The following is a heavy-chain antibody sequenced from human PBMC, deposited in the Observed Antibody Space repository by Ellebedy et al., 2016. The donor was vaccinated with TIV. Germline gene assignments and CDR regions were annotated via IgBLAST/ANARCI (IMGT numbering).Heavy chain of an antibody. CDR1: GFTFNSYW. CDR3: VRDGAYGDYSPGYYGMDV. CDR2: INQDGRRI. J-gene: IGHJ6*02. V-gene: IGHV3-7*03. D-gene: IGHD3-22*01. Sequence: GGSLRLSCAASGFTFNSYWMSWVRQAPGKGLEWVANINQDGRRIYYVDSVKGRFTISRDNPKNSVYLRMNTLRVEYTSYYHCVRDGAYGDYSPGYYGMDVWGQGTTVTVSS.